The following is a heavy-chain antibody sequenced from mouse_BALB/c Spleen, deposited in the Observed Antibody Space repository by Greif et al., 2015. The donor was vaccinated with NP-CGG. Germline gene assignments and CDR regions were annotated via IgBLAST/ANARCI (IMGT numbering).Heavy chain of an antibody. D-gene: IGHD1-1*01. J-gene: IGHJ2*01. CDR1: GFAFSSYD. Sequence: EVQLVESGGGLAKPGGSLKLSCAASGFAFSSYDMSWVRQTPEKRLEWVAYISSGGGSTYYPDTVKGRFTISRDNAKNTLYLQMSSLKSEDTAMYYCARHYYGSSYSYWGQGTTLTVSS. V-gene: IGHV5-12-1*01. CDR3: ARHYYGSSYSY. CDR2: ISSGGGST.